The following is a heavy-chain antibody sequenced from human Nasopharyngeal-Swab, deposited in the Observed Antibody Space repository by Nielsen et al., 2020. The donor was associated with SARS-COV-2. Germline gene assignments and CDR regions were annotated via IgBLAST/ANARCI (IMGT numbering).Heavy chain of an antibody. D-gene: IGHD3-22*01. CDR1: GYTFTSYG. J-gene: IGHJ4*02. Sequence: ASVKVSCKASGYTFTSYGISWVRQAPGQRLEWMGWISAYNGNTNYAQKLQGRVTMTTDTSTSTAYMELRSLRSDDTAVYYCARDSRKYYYDSSGYGYFDYWGQGTLVTVSS. CDR3: ARDSRKYYYDSSGYGYFDY. V-gene: IGHV1-18*01. CDR2: ISAYNGNT.